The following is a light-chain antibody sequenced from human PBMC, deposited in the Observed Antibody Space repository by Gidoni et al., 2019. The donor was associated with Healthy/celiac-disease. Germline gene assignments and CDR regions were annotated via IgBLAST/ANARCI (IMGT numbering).Light chain of an antibody. J-gene: IGKJ2*01. V-gene: IGKV4-1*01. CDR1: QSVLYSSNNKNY. Sequence: DIVMTQSPDSLAVSLGERATINCKSSQSVLYSSNNKNYLAWYQQKPGQPPKLLIYWASTRESGVPDRFSGSGSGTDFTLTISSLQAEDVAVYYCQQSYSTPPTFAQGTKLEIK. CDR3: QQSYSTPPT. CDR2: WAS.